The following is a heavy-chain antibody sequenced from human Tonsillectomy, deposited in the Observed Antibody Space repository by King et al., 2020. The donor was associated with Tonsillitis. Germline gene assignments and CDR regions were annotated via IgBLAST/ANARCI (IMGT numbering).Heavy chain of an antibody. Sequence: VQLVESGGGVVQPGRSLRLSCAASGFTFSSYAIHWVRQAPGKGLEWVAVISYDGSNKYYADSAKGRFTISRDNSKNTLYLQMNSLRAEDTAVYYCARDLQYYYDSSGYFDYWGQGTLVTVSS. CDR1: GFTFSSYA. CDR2: ISYDGSNK. J-gene: IGHJ4*02. D-gene: IGHD3-22*01. CDR3: ARDLQYYYDSSGYFDY. V-gene: IGHV3-30-3*01.